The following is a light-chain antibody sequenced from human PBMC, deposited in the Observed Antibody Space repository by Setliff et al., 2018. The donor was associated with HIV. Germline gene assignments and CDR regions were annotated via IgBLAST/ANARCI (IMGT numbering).Light chain of an antibody. Sequence: QSVLTQPPSVSGAPGQRVTISCTGSNSNIGAGYDVHWYQQLPGTAPKLLIYGNSNRPSGVPDRFSGSKSGTSASLAITGLQAEDEADYYCQSYDSSLSGHDVFGTGTKVTVL. CDR1: NSNIGAGYD. J-gene: IGLJ1*01. CDR2: GNS. CDR3: QSYDSSLSGHDV. V-gene: IGLV1-40*01.